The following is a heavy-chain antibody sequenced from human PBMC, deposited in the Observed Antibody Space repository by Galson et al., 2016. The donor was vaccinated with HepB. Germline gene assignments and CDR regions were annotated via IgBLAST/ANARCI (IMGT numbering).Heavy chain of an antibody. CDR3: ASTYGVLEGHEY. CDR2: LSSDGRNE. V-gene: IGHV3-30*04. Sequence: QAPGKGLEWVASLSSDGRNEEYADSVKGRFTISRDNFKSTMYLQMNSLRIEDTAVYYCASTYGVLEGHEYWGQGALVTVSS. D-gene: IGHD1-1*01. J-gene: IGHJ4*02.